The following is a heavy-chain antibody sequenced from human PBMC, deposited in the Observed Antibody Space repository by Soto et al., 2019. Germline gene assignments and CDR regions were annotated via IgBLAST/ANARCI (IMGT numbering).Heavy chain of an antibody. V-gene: IGHV3-21*01. D-gene: IGHD4-4*01. CDR3: ARDMDNYSNFYYYYYYGMDV. J-gene: IGHJ6*02. CDR2: ISSSSSYI. Sequence: VQLVESGGGLVKPGGSLRLSCAASGFTFSSYSMNWVRQAPGKGLEWVSSISSSSSYIYYADSVKGRFTISRDNAKNSLYLQMNSLRAEDTAVYYCARDMDNYSNFYYYYYYGMDVWGQGTTVTVSS. CDR1: GFTFSSYS.